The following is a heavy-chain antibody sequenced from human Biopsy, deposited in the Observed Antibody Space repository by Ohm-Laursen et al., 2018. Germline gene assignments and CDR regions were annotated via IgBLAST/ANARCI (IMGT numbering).Heavy chain of an antibody. V-gene: IGHV1-18*01. Sequence: GVSVKVSCKPSGYPFITYGISWVRQAPGQGLEWMGWISAYNGHTKFARKFQDRVTMTTDTSTTTAYMDLRSLRSDDTAVYYCARDPHGEGRDYGSYFDYWGQGTLVTVSS. CDR3: ARDPHGEGRDYGSYFDY. D-gene: IGHD4-17*01. CDR2: ISAYNGHT. J-gene: IGHJ4*02. CDR1: GYPFITYG.